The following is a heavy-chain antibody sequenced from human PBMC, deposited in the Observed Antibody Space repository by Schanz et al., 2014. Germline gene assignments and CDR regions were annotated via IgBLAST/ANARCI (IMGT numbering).Heavy chain of an antibody. CDR2: ITGSGAT. CDR1: GFTFRVFA. CDR3: AKRNHDMQALPLHY. V-gene: IGHV3-23*01. Sequence: VQLLESGGGLVQPGGSLRLSCAASGFTFRVFAMNWVRQAPGKGLEWVSIITGSGATYYADSVKGRITISRDNSKNTLYLQMNSLSAEDTAVYYCAKRNHDMQALPLHYWGQGTLVIVSS. D-gene: IGHD3-9*01. J-gene: IGHJ4*02.